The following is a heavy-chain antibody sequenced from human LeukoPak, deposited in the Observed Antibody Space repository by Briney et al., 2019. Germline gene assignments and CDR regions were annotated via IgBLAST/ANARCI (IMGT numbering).Heavy chain of an antibody. D-gene: IGHD2-21*01. Sequence: AGGSLRLSCAASGFTFSSYAMHWVRQAPGKGLEYVSAISSNGGSTYYANSVKGRFTISRDNSKNTLYLQMGSLRAEDTAAYYCARGRIPRDAFDIWGQGTMVTVSS. CDR3: ARGRIPRDAFDI. CDR2: ISSNGGST. V-gene: IGHV3-64*01. CDR1: GFTFSSYA. J-gene: IGHJ3*02.